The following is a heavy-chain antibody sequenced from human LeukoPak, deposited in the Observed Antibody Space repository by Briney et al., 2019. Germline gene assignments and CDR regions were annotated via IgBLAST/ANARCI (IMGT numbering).Heavy chain of an antibody. Sequence: GGSLRLSCAASGFTFSSYSMNWVRQAPGKGLEWVSSISSSSSYIYYADSVKGRFTISRDNAKNSLYLQMNSLRAEDTAVYYCARDLGCGDYVGYWGQGTLVTVSS. CDR1: GFTFSSYS. CDR2: ISSSSSYI. J-gene: IGHJ4*02. D-gene: IGHD4-17*01. V-gene: IGHV3-21*01. CDR3: ARDLGCGDYVGY.